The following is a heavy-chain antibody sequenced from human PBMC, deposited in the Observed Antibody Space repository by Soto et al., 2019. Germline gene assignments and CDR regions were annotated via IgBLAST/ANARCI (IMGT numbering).Heavy chain of an antibody. Sequence: QEQLVQSGAEVKKPGSSVKVSCKASGGLFSSYPISWVRQVPGQGLEWMGGIIPVFQTAYYTQRFQGRVTITTDESTNTAYMEQSSLRSEETAIYYGARGGSGYTWFNEFWGQGTLVTVSS. CDR3: ARGGSGYTWFNEF. CDR1: GGLFSSYP. V-gene: IGHV1-69*01. J-gene: IGHJ4*02. D-gene: IGHD3-22*01. CDR2: IIPVFQTA.